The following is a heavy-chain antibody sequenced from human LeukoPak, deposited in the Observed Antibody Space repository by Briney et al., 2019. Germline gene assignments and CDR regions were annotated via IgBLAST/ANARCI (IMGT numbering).Heavy chain of an antibody. CDR3: ARSPGATTPIYFDY. CDR2: INWNGGST. D-gene: IGHD1-26*01. V-gene: IGHV3-20*04. J-gene: IGHJ4*02. CDR1: GFTFGDYG. Sequence: GGSLRLSCAASGFTFGDYGMSWVRQAPGKGLEWVSGINWNGGSTGYADSVKGRFTISRDNAKNSLYLQMNSLRAEDTALYYCARSPGATTPIYFDYWGQGTLVTVSS.